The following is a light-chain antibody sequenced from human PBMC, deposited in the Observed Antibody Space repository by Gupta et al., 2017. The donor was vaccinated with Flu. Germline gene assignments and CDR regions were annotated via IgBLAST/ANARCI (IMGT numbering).Light chain of an antibody. J-gene: IGKJ1*01. Sequence: SSSTLSASVGDRVTITCRASQSISSWLAWYQQKPGKAPKLLSYKASSLESGVPSRFSGSGSGTEFTLTISSLQPDDFATYYCQQYNSYWTFGQGTKVEIK. CDR2: KAS. CDR1: QSISSW. V-gene: IGKV1-5*03. CDR3: QQYNSYWT.